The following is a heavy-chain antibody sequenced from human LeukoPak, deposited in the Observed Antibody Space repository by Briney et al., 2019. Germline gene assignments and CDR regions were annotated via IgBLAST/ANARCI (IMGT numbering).Heavy chain of an antibody. D-gene: IGHD2-21*02. J-gene: IGHJ2*01. CDR3: ARFNARVSPPGVTAILSDWYFDL. CDR1: GFTFSSYG. CDR2: IRYDGSNK. V-gene: IGHV3-30*02. Sequence: PGGSLRLSCAASGFTFSSYGMHWVRQAPGKGLEWVAFIRYDGSNKYYADSVKGRFTISRDNSKNTLYLQMNSLRSDDTAVYYCARFNARVSPPGVTAILSDWYFDLWGRGTLVTVSS.